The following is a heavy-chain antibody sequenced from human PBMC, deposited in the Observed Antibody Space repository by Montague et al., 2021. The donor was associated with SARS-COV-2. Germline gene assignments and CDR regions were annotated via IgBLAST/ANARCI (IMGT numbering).Heavy chain of an antibody. J-gene: IGHJ4*02. CDR1: CPCISRRVDY. Sequence: SETLSLTCNVSCPCISRRVDYSAWIRQPPGKGHELIWSIHYIGNTYYNPSLESRVTISVDTSENQFSLKLRSVIAADTAVHYCARLLPDGTVVATDIPFDSWGQGTLVTVSS. CDR2: IHYIGNT. V-gene: IGHV4-39*01. D-gene: IGHD2-21*02. CDR3: ARLLPDGTVVATDIPFDS.